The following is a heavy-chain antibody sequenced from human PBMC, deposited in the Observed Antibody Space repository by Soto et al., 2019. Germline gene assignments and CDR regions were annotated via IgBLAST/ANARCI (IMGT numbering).Heavy chain of an antibody. CDR1: GYSFTSYW. CDR2: IDPSDSYT. Sequence: GESLKISCKGSGYSFTSYWISWVRQMPGKGLEWMGRIDPSDSYTNYSPSFQGHVTISADKSISTAYLQWSSLKASNTAMYYCARRKLIADPYYYGMDVWGQGTTVTVSS. D-gene: IGHD6-13*01. CDR3: ARRKLIADPYYYGMDV. J-gene: IGHJ6*02. V-gene: IGHV5-10-1*01.